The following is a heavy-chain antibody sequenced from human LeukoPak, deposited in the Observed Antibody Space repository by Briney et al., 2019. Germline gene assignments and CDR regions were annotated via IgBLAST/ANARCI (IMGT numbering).Heavy chain of an antibody. CDR2: TSSSSSTI. J-gene: IGHJ6*02. CDR3: ARVLIMITFGGVMEFPYGMDV. D-gene: IGHD3-16*01. CDR1: GFTFSGYD. Sequence: GGSLRLSCAASGFTFSGYDMSWVRQAPGKGLEWVSYTSSSSSTIYYADSVRGRFTISRDNSKNTLHLQMNSLRVEDTAVYYCARVLIMITFGGVMEFPYGMDVWGQGTTVTVSS. V-gene: IGHV3-48*01.